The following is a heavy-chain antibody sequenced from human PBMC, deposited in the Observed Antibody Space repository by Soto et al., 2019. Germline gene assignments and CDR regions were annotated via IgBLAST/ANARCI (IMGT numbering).Heavy chain of an antibody. D-gene: IGHD3-22*01. J-gene: IGHJ4*02. Sequence: ASVKVSCKASGYTFTGYYMHWVRQAPGQGLEWMGWINPNSGGTNYAQKFQGRVTMTRDTSISTACMELSRLRSDDTAVYYCARAGSYYYDTEIDYWGQGTLVTVSS. CDR2: INPNSGGT. V-gene: IGHV1-2*02. CDR3: ARAGSYYYDTEIDY. CDR1: GYTFTGYY.